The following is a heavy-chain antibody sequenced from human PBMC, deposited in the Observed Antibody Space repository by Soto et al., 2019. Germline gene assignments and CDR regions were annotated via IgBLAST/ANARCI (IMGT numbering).Heavy chain of an antibody. D-gene: IGHD6-6*01. V-gene: IGHV3-21*03. CDR2: ISSSSSYI. J-gene: IGHJ5*02. CDR3: TVIKRRDQYSTSGYRFDP. CDR1: VFTFSSYS. Sequence: PGGSLRLSCAASVFTFSSYSMNWVRQSPGKALEWVSSISSSSSYIYYADSVKGRFTISRDNAKNSLYLQMNSLKTEETAIYYCTVIKRRDQYSTSGYRFDPSGPGTMVTVSS.